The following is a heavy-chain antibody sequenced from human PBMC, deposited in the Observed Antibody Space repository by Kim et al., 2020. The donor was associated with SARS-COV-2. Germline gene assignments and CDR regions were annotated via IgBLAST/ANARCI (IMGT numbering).Heavy chain of an antibody. Sequence: GGSLRLSCTASGFTFGDYAMSWFRQAPGKGLEWVGFIRSKAYGGTTEYAASVKGRFTISRDDSKSIAYLQMNSLKTEDTAVYYCTRERRIAAAGEGSVDYWGQGTLVTVSS. J-gene: IGHJ4*02. D-gene: IGHD6-13*01. CDR2: IRSKAYGGTT. CDR3: TRERRIAAAGEGSVDY. V-gene: IGHV3-49*03. CDR1: GFTFGDYA.